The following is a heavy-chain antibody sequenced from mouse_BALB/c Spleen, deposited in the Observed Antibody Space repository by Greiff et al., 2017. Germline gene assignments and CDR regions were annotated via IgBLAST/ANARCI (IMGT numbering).Heavy chain of an antibody. J-gene: IGHJ3*01. Sequence: VNVVESGPGLVAPSQSLSITCTVSGFSLTSYGVHWVRQPPGKGLEWLGVIWAGGSTNYNSALMSRLSISKDNSKSQVFLKMNSLQTDDTAMYYCARGDPAWFAYWGQGTLVTVSA. V-gene: IGHV2-9*02. CDR1: GFSLTSYG. CDR2: IWAGGST. CDR3: ARGDPAWFAY.